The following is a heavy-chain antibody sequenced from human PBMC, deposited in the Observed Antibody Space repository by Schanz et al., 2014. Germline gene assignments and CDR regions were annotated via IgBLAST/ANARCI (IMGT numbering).Heavy chain of an antibody. CDR2: LYYTGKT. CDR1: GGSISTSSRY. V-gene: IGHV4-39*01. CDR3: VRHGNYEFWHGPTPQFEN. J-gene: IGHJ4*02. D-gene: IGHD3-3*01. Sequence: QLHLQESGPGLAKPSETLSLICSVSGGSISTSSRYWGWIRQSPGKGLEWLGSLYYTGKTHHNPSLKSQVTISLATPKNQFPLTLPSVTAADTAVYYCVRHGNYEFWHGPTPQFENWGQGTLVTVS.